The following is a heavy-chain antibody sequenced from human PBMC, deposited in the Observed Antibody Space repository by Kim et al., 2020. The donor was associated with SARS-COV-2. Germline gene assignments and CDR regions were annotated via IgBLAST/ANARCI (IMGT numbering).Heavy chain of an antibody. CDR2: IYYSGTT. D-gene: IGHD3-10*01. J-gene: IGHJ6*03. V-gene: IGHV4-31*03. CDR1: GDSISRGGYY. CDR3: ARDGSYYNSDFHYMDV. Sequence: SETLSLTCTVSGDSISRGGYYWSWIRQHPGKGLEWVGYIYYSGTTYYNPSLKSRLTISVDTSKNQFSLKLTSVTAADTAVYFCARDGSYYNSDFHYMDV.